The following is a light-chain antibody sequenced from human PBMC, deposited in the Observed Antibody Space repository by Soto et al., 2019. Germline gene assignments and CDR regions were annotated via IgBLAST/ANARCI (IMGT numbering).Light chain of an antibody. Sequence: QLVLTQSPSASASLGASVKLTCTLSSGHSSYAIAWHQQQPEKGPRYLMKLNSDGSHSKGDGIPDRFSGSSSGAERYLTISSLQSEDEADYYCQTWGTAILAFGGGTKVTVL. CDR2: LNSDGSH. CDR3: QTWGTAILA. J-gene: IGLJ2*01. V-gene: IGLV4-69*01. CDR1: SGHSSYA.